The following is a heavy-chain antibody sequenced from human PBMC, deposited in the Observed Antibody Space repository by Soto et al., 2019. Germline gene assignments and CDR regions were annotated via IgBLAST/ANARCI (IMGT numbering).Heavy chain of an antibody. J-gene: IGHJ4*02. Sequence: EVQLLESGGGLVQPGESLRLSCAASGFTFSSYAMSWVRQAPGKGLEWVSVISGSDDSTYYSDSVKGRFTISRDNSKNPLYLQMNSLGAEDMAVYYCAKRSSSSIFDYWGQGTLVTVSS. CDR2: ISGSDDST. D-gene: IGHD6-6*01. CDR1: GFTFSSYA. CDR3: AKRSSSSIFDY. V-gene: IGHV3-23*01.